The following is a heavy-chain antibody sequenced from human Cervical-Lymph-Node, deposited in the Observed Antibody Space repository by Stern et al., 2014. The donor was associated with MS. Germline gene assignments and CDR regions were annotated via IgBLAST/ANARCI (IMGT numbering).Heavy chain of an antibody. V-gene: IGHV4-61*02. D-gene: IGHD6-19*01. CDR3: ARADRDAFQWAEYFQH. J-gene: IGHJ1*01. Sequence: QVQLVQSGPGLVRPSQTLSLTCTVSGGSINSGTYYWSWIRQPAGKGLEXIGRIYTSGSTNYNPSLRSRVTISVDTSKNQVSLKPGSVTAADTAVYYCARADRDAFQWAEYFQHWGQGILVTVSS. CDR2: IYTSGST. CDR1: GGSINSGTYY.